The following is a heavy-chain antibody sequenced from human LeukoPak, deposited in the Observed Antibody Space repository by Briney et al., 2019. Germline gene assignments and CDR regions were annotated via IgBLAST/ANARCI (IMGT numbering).Heavy chain of an antibody. Sequence: GGSLRLSCAASGFTFSKYAMHWVRQAPGKGLEWVSAISSSGGTTYYADSVKGRFTISRDNSKNTLYLQMNSLRAGDTAVHYCAKLYGDYYYYYYMDVWGKGTTVTVSS. CDR2: ISSSGGTT. J-gene: IGHJ6*03. D-gene: IGHD4-17*01. CDR1: GFTFSKYA. V-gene: IGHV3-23*01. CDR3: AKLYGDYYYYYYMDV.